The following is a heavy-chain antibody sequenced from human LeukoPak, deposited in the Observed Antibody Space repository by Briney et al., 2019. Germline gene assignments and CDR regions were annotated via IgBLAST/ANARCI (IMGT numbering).Heavy chain of an antibody. CDR3: ARGYDSSGYYDVLGNWFDP. CDR1: GFTFSSYS. D-gene: IGHD3-22*01. V-gene: IGHV3-21*01. CDR2: ISSSSSYI. Sequence: GGSLRLSCAASGFTFSSYSMNWVRQAPGKGLEWVSSISSSSSYIYYADSVKGRFTISRDNSKNTLYLQMNSLRAEDTAVYYCARGYDSSGYYDVLGNWFDPWGQGTLVTVSS. J-gene: IGHJ5*02.